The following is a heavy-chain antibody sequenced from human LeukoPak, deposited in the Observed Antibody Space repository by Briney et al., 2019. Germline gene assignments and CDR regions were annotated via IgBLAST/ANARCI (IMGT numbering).Heavy chain of an antibody. Sequence: ASETLSLTCTVSGVSISSNYWSWIRQPPGKGLEWIGNIYYSGSTNYNPSLKSRVTISVDTSKNQFSLKLSSVTAADTAVYYCARVDSGYDFYYFDYWAQGTLVTVSS. CDR3: ARVDSGYDFYYFDY. CDR2: IYYSGST. V-gene: IGHV4-59*01. J-gene: IGHJ4*02. D-gene: IGHD5-12*01. CDR1: GVSISSNY.